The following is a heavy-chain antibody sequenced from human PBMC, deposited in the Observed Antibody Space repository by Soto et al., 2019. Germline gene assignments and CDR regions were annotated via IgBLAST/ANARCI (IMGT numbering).Heavy chain of an antibody. CDR1: GGSVSSGSYY. V-gene: IGHV4-61*01. D-gene: IGHD2-2*01. J-gene: IGHJ5*02. CDR2: IYYSGST. Sequence: SETLSLTCTVSGGSVSSGSYYWSWIRQPPGKGLEWIGYIYYSGSTNYNPSLKSRVTISVDTSKNQFSLKLSSMTAADTAVYYCERDDRTTSASRAWFDPWGQGTLATVSS. CDR3: ERDDRTTSASRAWFDP.